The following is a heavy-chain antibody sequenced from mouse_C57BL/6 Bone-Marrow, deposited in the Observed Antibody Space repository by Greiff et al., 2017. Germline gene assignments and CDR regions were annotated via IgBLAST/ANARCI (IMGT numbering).Heavy chain of an antibody. CDR3: APSSYYYGSSYGAY. J-gene: IGHJ3*01. Sequence: VQLQQSGAELARPGASVKLSCKASGYTFTSYGISWVKQRTGQGLEWIGEIYPRSGNTYYNEKFKGKATLTADKSSSTAYMELRSLTSEDSAVYFCAPSSYYYGSSYGAYWGQGTLVTGSA. V-gene: IGHV1-81*01. D-gene: IGHD1-1*01. CDR1: GYTFTSYG. CDR2: IYPRSGNT.